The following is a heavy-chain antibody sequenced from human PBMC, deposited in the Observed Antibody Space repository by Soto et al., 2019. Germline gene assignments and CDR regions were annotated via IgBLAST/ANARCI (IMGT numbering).Heavy chain of an antibody. CDR2: ISSSSSTI. Sequence: GGSLRLSCAASGFTFSSYSMNWVRQAPGKGLEWVSYISSSSSTIYYADSVKGRFTISRDNAKNSLYLQMNSLRAEDTAVYYCARGADACGSGGSCYHGYYYYMDVWGKGTTVTVSS. J-gene: IGHJ6*03. CDR3: ARGADACGSGGSCYHGYYYYMDV. V-gene: IGHV3-48*01. CDR1: GFTFSSYS. D-gene: IGHD2-15*01.